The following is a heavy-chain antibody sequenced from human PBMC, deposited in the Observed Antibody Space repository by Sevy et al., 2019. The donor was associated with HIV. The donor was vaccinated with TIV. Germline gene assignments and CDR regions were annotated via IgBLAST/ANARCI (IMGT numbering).Heavy chain of an antibody. J-gene: IGHJ4*02. Sequence: GGSLRLSCAASGFTFSKYSMSWIRQTPGKGLEWVSTFSFGCGKINYADSVKGRFTISRDDSRNTFYLQMNSLRAEDTAIYYCAREGCTKPHDHWGQGTVVTVSS. CDR1: GFTFSKYS. D-gene: IGHD2-8*01. CDR2: FSFGCGKI. CDR3: AREGCTKPHDH. V-gene: IGHV3-23*01.